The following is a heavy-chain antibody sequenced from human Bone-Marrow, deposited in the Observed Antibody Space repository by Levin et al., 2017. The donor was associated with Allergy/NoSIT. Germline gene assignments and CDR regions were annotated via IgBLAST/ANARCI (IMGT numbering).Heavy chain of an antibody. D-gene: IGHD5-12*01. V-gene: IGHV1-24*01. CDR1: GYTLTELS. CDR3: ATVSGSGYYFFDY. Sequence: GGSLRLSCKVSGYTLTELSMHWVRQAPGKGLEWIGGFDPEDGETLYAQKFQGRVTMTEDTSTDTAYMELSGLSSEDTAVYYCATVSGSGYYFFDYWGQGTLVTVSS. CDR2: FDPEDGET. J-gene: IGHJ4*02.